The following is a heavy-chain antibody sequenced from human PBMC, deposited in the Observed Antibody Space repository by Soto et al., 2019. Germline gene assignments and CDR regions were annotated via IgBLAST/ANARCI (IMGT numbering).Heavy chain of an antibody. CDR3: ARDLLIGYGMDV. Sequence: EVQLVEAGGGLVKPGGSLRLSCAASGFTFSSYSMNWVRQAPGKGLEWVSSISSSSSYIYYADSVKGRFTISRDNAKNSLYLQMTSLRAEDTAVYYCARDLLIGYGMDVWGQGTTVTVSS. J-gene: IGHJ6*02. D-gene: IGHD3-22*01. CDR2: ISSSSSYI. CDR1: GFTFSSYS. V-gene: IGHV3-21*01.